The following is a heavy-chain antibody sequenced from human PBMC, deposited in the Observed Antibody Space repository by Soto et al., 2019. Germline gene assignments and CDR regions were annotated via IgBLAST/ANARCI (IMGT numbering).Heavy chain of an antibody. Sequence: QVQLQESGPGLVKPSETLSLTCTVSGGSISSYYWTWIRQPPGKGLEWIGYIFYSGSTNYNPSLKRRVTISLDTSKTQFSLKLSSVTAADTAVYYCARGWGNGDYYYYGLDVWGQGTTVTVSS. J-gene: IGHJ6*02. V-gene: IGHV4-59*01. CDR1: GGSISSYY. CDR3: ARGWGNGDYYYYGLDV. CDR2: IFYSGST. D-gene: IGHD3-16*01.